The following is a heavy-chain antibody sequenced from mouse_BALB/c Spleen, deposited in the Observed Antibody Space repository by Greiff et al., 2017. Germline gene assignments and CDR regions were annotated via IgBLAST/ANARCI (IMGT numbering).Heavy chain of an antibody. CDR2: IYPGNSDT. D-gene: IGHD2-4*01. J-gene: IGHJ4*01. CDR3: TRLGSTMITSGGYYYAMDY. V-gene: IGHV1-5*01. CDR1: GYTFTSYW. Sequence: EVQLQQSGTVLARPGASVKMSCKASGYTFTSYWMHWVKQRPGQGLEWIGAIYPGNSDTSYNQKFKGKAKLTAVTSTSTAYMELSSLTNEDSAVYYCTRLGSTMITSGGYYYAMDYWGQGTSVTVSS.